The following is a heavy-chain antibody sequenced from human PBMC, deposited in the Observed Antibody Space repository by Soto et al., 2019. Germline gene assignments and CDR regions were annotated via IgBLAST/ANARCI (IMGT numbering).Heavy chain of an antibody. CDR3: SKFKYSTSVRSLQY. CDR1: VYTFANWW. D-gene: IGHD6-6*01. V-gene: IGHV5-51*01. CDR2: IYPSDSST. Sequence: PGESPNLSCESSVYTFANWWIGGVRQLPGKGREWLALIYPSDSSTIYSPSSQGQVTISADKSISTAYLQWTSLKASDTAIYSCSKFKYSTSVRSLQYWGQGTPATVSS. J-gene: IGHJ1*01.